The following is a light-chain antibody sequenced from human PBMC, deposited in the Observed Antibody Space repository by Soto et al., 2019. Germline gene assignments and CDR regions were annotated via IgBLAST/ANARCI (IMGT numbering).Light chain of an antibody. V-gene: IGKV1-27*01. J-gene: IGKJ3*01. CDR3: QRYHSALLT. Sequence: DIQMTQSPSSLSASVGDRVTMTCRASHDIRNYVAWYQQKQWEVPKLLIYAASTLQSGVPARFSGGGFGTDFTLTISSLRPEDVATYYCQRYHSALLTFGPGTKVDLK. CDR2: AAS. CDR1: HDIRNY.